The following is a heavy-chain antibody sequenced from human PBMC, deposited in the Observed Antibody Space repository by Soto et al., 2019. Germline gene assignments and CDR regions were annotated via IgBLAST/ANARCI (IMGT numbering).Heavy chain of an antibody. J-gene: IGHJ6*02. CDR3: ARPRSSSRNYYGMDV. V-gene: IGHV5-51*01. D-gene: IGHD6-13*01. CDR1: VYSFTSYW. Sequence: PGESLTISCKGSVYSFTSYWIGWVRQMPGKGLEWMGIIYPGDSDTRYSPSFQGQVTISADKSISTAYLQWNSLKASDTAMYYCARPRSSSRNYYGMDVWGQGTTVTVSS. CDR2: IYPGDSDT.